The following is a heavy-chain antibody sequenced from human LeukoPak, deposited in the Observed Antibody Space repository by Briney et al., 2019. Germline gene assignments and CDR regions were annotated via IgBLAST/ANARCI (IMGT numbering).Heavy chain of an antibody. J-gene: IGHJ3*02. Sequence: ASVKVSCKVSVYTLTELSMHWVRQAPGKGVDWVGWFDPEYCETIYAQKFQGRVTMTRDTAISTAYMEMSRLRSDDTAVYYCARGSYCGGDCHAFDIWGQGTMVTVSS. CDR1: VYTLTELS. CDR2: FDPEYCET. CDR3: ARGSYCGGDCHAFDI. D-gene: IGHD2-21*02. V-gene: IGHV1-24*01.